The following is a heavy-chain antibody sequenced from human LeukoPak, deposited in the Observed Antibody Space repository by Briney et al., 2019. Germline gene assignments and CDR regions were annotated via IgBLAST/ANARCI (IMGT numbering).Heavy chain of an antibody. D-gene: IGHD3-22*01. CDR1: GFTFSSYW. J-gene: IGHJ4*02. CDR2: INSDGSST. CDR3: ARGGYHYDSSGYYCLDY. V-gene: IGHV3-74*01. Sequence: GGSLRLSCAASGFTFSSYWMHWVRQAPEKGLVWVSRINSDGSSTSYADSVKGRFTISRDNAKNTLYLQMNSLRAEDTAVYYCARGGYHYDSSGYYCLDYWGQGTLVTVSS.